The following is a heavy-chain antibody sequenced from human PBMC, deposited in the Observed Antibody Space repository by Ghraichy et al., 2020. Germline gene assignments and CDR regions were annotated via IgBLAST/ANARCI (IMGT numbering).Heavy chain of an antibody. CDR1: SENVCNYV. V-gene: IGHV1-18*01. CDR3: ARGSALTY. D-gene: IGHD6-13*01. Sequence: ASVKVSCKIASENVCNYVMSLVLVCPLQVLEWKGWISADNVNTNSAQNLQGRITLTTDTSTSTAYLEMRSLRSDDTAVYYCARGSALTYWGQGTQVTVSS. CDR2: ISADNVNT. J-gene: IGHJ4*02.